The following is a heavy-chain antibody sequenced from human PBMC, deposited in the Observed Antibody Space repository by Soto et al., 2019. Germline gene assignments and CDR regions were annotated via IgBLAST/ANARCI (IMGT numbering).Heavy chain of an antibody. J-gene: IGHJ4*02. D-gene: IGHD3-22*01. CDR3: AGSGYYPNYFDY. CDR2: IYYSGST. CDR1: GGSISSYF. Sequence: PSETLSLTCSVSGGSISSYFWSWIRQPPGKGLEWIGYIYYSGSTNYNPSLKSRVTISVDRSKNQFSLKLSSVTAAVTAVYYCAGSGYYPNYFDYWGQGTLVTVSS. V-gene: IGHV4-59*12.